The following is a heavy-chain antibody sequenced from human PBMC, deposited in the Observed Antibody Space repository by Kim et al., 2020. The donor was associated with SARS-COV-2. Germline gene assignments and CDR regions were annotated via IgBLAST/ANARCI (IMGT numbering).Heavy chain of an antibody. CDR3: ARGYCSGGSCLPRSWYYYDGIDV. V-gene: IGHV1-69*04. CDR1: GGTFSSYA. D-gene: IGHD2-15*01. CDR2: IIPILGIA. J-gene: IGHJ6*01. Sequence: SVKVSCKASGGTFSSYAISWVRQAPGQGLEWMGRIIPILGIANYAQKFQGRVTITADKSTSTAYMALSSLRSEDTAVYYCARGYCSGGSCLPRSWYYYDGIDVWCQGTTVT.